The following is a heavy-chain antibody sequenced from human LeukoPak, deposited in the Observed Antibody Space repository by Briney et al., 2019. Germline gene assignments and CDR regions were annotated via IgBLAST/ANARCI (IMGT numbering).Heavy chain of an antibody. D-gene: IGHD1-20*01. CDR3: ARGGYNWNY. CDR2: INHSGST. V-gene: IGHV4-34*01. Sequence: SETLSLTCAVYGGSFSGYYWSWIRQPPGKGLEWIGEINHSGSTNYNPSLKSRVTISVDTSKNQFSLKLSSVTAADAAVYYCARGGYNWNYWGQGTLVTVSS. J-gene: IGHJ4*02. CDR1: GGSFSGYY.